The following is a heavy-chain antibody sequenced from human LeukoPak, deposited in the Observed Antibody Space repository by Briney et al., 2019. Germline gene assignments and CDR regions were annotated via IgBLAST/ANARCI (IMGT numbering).Heavy chain of an antibody. J-gene: IGHJ4*02. Sequence: GGSLRLSCAASGFTFSSYWMHWVRQAPGKGLVWVARINTDGSSTSYADSVKGRFTISRDNAKNTLYLQMNSLRPEDTAVYYCAKDGQLEGSRWFTLFFDYWGQGTLVTVSS. V-gene: IGHV3-74*01. CDR1: GFTFSSYW. D-gene: IGHD6-13*01. CDR3: AKDGQLEGSRWFTLFFDY. CDR2: INTDGSST.